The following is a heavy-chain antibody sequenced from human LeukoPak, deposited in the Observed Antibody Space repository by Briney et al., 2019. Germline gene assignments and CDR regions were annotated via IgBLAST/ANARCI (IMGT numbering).Heavy chain of an antibody. CDR1: GFTFSNYA. CDR3: AKGGGSQFDY. Sequence: GGSLRLSCAASGFTFSNYAMGWVRRAPGKGLEWVSSISDTGGSTYYADSLKGRFTISRDNSKNTVSLQMNSLRAEDTAIYYCAKGGGSQFDYWGQGTLVTVSS. D-gene: IGHD1-26*01. V-gene: IGHV3-23*01. J-gene: IGHJ4*02. CDR2: ISDTGGST.